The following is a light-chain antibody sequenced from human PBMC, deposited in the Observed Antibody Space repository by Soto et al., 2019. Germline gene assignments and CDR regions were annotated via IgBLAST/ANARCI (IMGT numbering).Light chain of an antibody. CDR1: QSISSW. CDR3: QQSYSPPPIT. Sequence: IQLTQSPSSLSASVGDRVTITCRASQSISSWLAWYQQKPGKAPKLLIYDASSLESGVPSRFSGSGSGTDFTLTISSLQPEDFATYYCQQSYSPPPITFGQGTRLEIK. V-gene: IGKV1-39*01. J-gene: IGKJ5*01. CDR2: DAS.